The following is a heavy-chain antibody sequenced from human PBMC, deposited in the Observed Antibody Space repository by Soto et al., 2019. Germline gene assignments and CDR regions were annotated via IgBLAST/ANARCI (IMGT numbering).Heavy chain of an antibody. D-gene: IGHD3-3*01. CDR2: ISSSSTTI. Sequence: GGSLRLSCAASGFTFSSYGMTWVRQAPGKGLEWISYISSSSTTIYYADSVKGRFTISRDNAKTSLYLQMNSLRDEDTAVYYCARDSGPYHDFWSGSLGVWGQGTTVTVSS. J-gene: IGHJ6*02. V-gene: IGHV3-48*02. CDR1: GFTFSSYG. CDR3: ARDSGPYHDFWSGSLGV.